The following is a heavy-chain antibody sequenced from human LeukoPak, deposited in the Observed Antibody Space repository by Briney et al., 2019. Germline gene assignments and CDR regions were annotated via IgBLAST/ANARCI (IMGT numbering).Heavy chain of an antibody. V-gene: IGHV3-23*01. D-gene: IGHD5-18*01. CDR2: ISGSGGTT. Sequence: GGSLRLSCAASGFTSSSYGMSWVRQAPGKGLEWVSSISGSGGTTYYADSVKGRFTISRDNSKNTLYLQMNSLRADDTAVYSCAKDPPTVMANAFHIWGQGTMVTVS. J-gene: IGHJ3*02. CDR3: AKDPPTVMANAFHI. CDR1: GFTSSSYG.